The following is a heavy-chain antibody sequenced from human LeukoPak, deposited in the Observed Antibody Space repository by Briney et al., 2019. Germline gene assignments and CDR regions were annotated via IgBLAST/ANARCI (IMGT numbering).Heavy chain of an antibody. J-gene: IGHJ6*03. CDR2: IIPIFGTA. CDR1: GYTFTTYA. Sequence: AASVKVSCKASGYTFTTYAISWVRQAPGQGLEWMGGIIPIFGTANYAQKFQGRVTITADKSTSTAYMELSSLRSEDTAVYYCARVGSTARAGAYYYYMDVWGKGTTVTVSS. D-gene: IGHD2-2*01. V-gene: IGHV1-69*06. CDR3: ARVGSTARAGAYYYYMDV.